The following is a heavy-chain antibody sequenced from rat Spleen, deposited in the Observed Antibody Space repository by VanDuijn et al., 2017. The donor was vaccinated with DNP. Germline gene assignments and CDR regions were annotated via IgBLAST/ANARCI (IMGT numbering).Heavy chain of an antibody. CDR3: ARWQLYLSYFDY. J-gene: IGHJ2*01. D-gene: IGHD1-2*01. Sequence: VQLVESGGGLVQPGRSLKVSCAASGFSFSDYYLAWVRQAPTKGLEWIAAIWGGGSTDYNSALKSRLSISRDTSKSQVLLKMNSLQTEDTAMYFCARWQLYLSYFDYWGQGVMVTVSS. CDR2: IWGGGST. V-gene: IGHV2S12*01. CDR1: GFSFSDYY.